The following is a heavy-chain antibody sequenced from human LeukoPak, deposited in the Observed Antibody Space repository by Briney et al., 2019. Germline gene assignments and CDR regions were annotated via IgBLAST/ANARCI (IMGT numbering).Heavy chain of an antibody. CDR1: GFTVSSNY. Sequence: PGGSQRLSCAASGFTVSSNYMSWVRQAPGKGLGWVSVIYNYGTTYYADSVKGRFTISTDTSKNTLYLQMNSLRAEDTALYYCARVGFDRHSGTLLDPWGQGTLVTVSS. CDR2: IYNYGTT. D-gene: IGHD1-26*01. V-gene: IGHV3-66*01. CDR3: ARVGFDRHSGTLLDP. J-gene: IGHJ5*02.